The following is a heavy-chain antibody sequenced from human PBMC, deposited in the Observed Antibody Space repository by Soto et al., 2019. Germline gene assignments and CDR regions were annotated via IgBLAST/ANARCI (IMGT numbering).Heavy chain of an antibody. V-gene: IGHV3-23*01. CDR3: AKGIRDTIGYCNYFDC. CDR2: LSASGGTS. J-gene: IGHJ4*02. D-gene: IGHD3-22*01. Sequence: EVQLLESGGGFVQPGASLRLSCAASEFTFSTYALTWVRQAPGKGLEWVSTLSASGGTSYYTDYVRGRFTISRDNSKNNRYLQMNSLRADDTAIYYCAKGIRDTIGYCNYFDCWGQGTLVTVSS. CDR1: EFTFSTYA.